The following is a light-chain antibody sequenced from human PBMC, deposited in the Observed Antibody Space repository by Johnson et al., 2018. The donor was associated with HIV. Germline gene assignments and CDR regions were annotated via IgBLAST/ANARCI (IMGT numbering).Light chain of an antibody. CDR2: ENN. CDR1: NSNIGNNY. J-gene: IGLJ1*01. CDR3: GTWNSSLSADDYV. V-gene: IGLV1-51*02. Sequence: HSVLTQPPSVSAAPGQKVTISCSGSNSNIGNNYISWYQHLPGTAPKLLIYENNKRPSGIPDRFSGSKSDTSATLGITGLQIGDVADYYCGTWNSSLSADDYVFGTGTKVTVL.